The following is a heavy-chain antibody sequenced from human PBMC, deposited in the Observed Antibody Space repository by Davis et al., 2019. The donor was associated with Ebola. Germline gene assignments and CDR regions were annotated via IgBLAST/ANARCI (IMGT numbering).Heavy chain of an antibody. CDR1: GYTFTTYG. CDR2: ISAHSGQT. Sequence: ASVKVSCKASGYTFTTYGFTWVRQAPGQGLEWLGWISAHSGQTFYEQNFQGRLTLTRDTSTSTAYMELVSLRSEDTAVYYCARANRSFRTDFWGQGTLVTVSS. D-gene: IGHD3-16*02. CDR3: ARANRSFRTDF. J-gene: IGHJ4*02. V-gene: IGHV1-18*01.